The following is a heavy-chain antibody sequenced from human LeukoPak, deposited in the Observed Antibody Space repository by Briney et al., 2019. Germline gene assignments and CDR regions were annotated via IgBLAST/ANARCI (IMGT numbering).Heavy chain of an antibody. CDR1: GFTFSDFA. J-gene: IGHJ4*02. CDR3: TRGGLEDGDYIFDY. D-gene: IGHD4-17*01. CDR2: IRSKAYGGTT. V-gene: IGHV3-49*04. Sequence: QPGRSLRLSCTASGFTFSDFAMNWVRQAPGKGLEWAGFIRSKAYGGTTEYAASVKGRFTISRDDSKSIAYLQMISLKSEDAAVYYCTRGGLEDGDYIFDYWGQGTRVTVSS.